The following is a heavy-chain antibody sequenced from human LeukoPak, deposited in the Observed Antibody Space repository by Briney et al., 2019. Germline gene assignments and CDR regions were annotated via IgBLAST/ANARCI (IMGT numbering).Heavy chain of an antibody. D-gene: IGHD3-9*01. CDR1: GGSFSGYY. CDR2: INHSGST. V-gene: IGHV4-34*01. Sequence: SETLSLTCAVYGGSFSGYYWSWIRQPPGKGLEWIGEINHSGSTNYKPSLKSRVTISVDTSKNQFSLKLSSVTAADTSVYYCARGRGLRYFDWLDYWGQGTLVTVSS. J-gene: IGHJ4*02. CDR3: ARGRGLRYFDWLDY.